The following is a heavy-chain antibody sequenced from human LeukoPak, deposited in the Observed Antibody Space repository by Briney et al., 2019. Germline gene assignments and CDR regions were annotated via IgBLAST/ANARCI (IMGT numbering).Heavy chain of an antibody. Sequence: ASVKVSCKASGYTLTSYGISWVRQAPGQGLEWMGWISAYNGNTNYAQKLQGRVTMTTDTSTSTAYMELRSLRSDDTAVYYCARANYYDSSGYYPGDWGQGTLDTVSS. J-gene: IGHJ4*02. V-gene: IGHV1-18*01. CDR3: ARANYYDSSGYYPGD. CDR2: ISAYNGNT. CDR1: GYTLTSYG. D-gene: IGHD3-22*01.